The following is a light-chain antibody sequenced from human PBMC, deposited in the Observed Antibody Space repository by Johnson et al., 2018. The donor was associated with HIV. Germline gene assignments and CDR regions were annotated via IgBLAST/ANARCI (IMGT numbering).Light chain of an antibody. V-gene: IGLV1-51*01. CDR2: YNN. CDR3: GAWDSTLNAYV. CDR1: SSNIGNNY. Sequence: QSVLTQPPSVSAAPGQKVTISCSGSSSNIGNNYVSWYQQLPGTAPKLLIYYNNKRPSGIPDRFSGSKSGTSATLGITGLQTGDEAYYYCGAWDSTLNAYVFGTGTKVTVL. J-gene: IGLJ1*01.